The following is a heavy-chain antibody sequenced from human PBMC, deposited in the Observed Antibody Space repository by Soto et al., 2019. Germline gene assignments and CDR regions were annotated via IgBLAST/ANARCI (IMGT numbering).Heavy chain of an antibody. CDR2: INAGNGNT. Sequence: ASVKVSCKASGYTFTSYAMHWVRQAPGQRLEWMGWINAGNGNTKYSQKFQGRVTITRDTSASTAYMELSSLRSEDTAVYYCARDLGDFWSGSKFDYWGQGTLVTVSS. V-gene: IGHV1-3*01. CDR3: ARDLGDFWSGSKFDY. D-gene: IGHD3-3*01. CDR1: GYTFTSYA. J-gene: IGHJ4*02.